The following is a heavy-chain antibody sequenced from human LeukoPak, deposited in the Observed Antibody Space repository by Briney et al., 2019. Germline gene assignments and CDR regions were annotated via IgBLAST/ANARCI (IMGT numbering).Heavy chain of an antibody. Sequence: ASVKVSCKASGYTLTAYYMYWVRQAPGQGLEWMGWINPNGGATKYTQKFQGRVTMTTDTSTSTAYMELRSLRSDDTAVYYCARDLGAAAGIRYWYYWGQGTLVTVSS. J-gene: IGHJ4*02. V-gene: IGHV1-2*02. CDR2: INPNGGAT. CDR1: GYTLTAYY. CDR3: ARDLGAAAGIRYWYY. D-gene: IGHD6-13*01.